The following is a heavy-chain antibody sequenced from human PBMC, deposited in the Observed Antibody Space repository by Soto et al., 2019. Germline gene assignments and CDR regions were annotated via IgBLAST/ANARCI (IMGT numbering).Heavy chain of an antibody. V-gene: IGHV3-53*01. J-gene: IGHJ3*02. Sequence: GGSLRLSCAVSGITVSSYYMSWVRQAAGKGLEWVSVIYAGTITYYADSVKGRFTIYRDNSKNTLYLQMNSLRAEDTAVYYCERNLYYDFWSGLDAFDIWGQGTMVTVSS. CDR1: GITVSSYY. CDR3: ERNLYYDFWSGLDAFDI. D-gene: IGHD3-3*01. CDR2: IYAGTIT.